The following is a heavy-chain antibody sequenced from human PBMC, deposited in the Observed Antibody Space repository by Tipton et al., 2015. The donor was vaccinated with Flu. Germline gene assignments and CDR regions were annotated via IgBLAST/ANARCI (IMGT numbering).Heavy chain of an antibody. J-gene: IGHJ4*02. V-gene: IGHV1-69*01. CDR1: GDSFKNYA. Sequence: QLVQSGAELRKPGSSVRVSCETSGDSFKNYAINWVRQVPGQGLEWMGGIIPHFGAENYARKFHGRVAITADDSATTAYMELTNLTPEDTGIYFCARDRATAGPPLFDSWGQGTPVTVSS. CDR2: IIPHFGAE. D-gene: IGHD6-13*01. CDR3: ARDRATAGPPLFDS.